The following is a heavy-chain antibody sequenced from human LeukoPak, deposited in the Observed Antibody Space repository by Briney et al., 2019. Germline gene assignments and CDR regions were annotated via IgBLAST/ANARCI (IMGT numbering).Heavy chain of an antibody. V-gene: IGHV5-51*01. J-gene: IGHJ4*02. CDR1: GYSFTSYW. Sequence: GESLKISCKGSGYSFTSYWVAWVRQMPGKGLEWMGIIFPGDSDNRYSPSFQGQVTISVDKSISTAYLQWNSLKASDTAIYYCARHDPPGSGWYLPFDYWGQGTLVTVSA. CDR2: IFPGDSDN. CDR3: ARHDPPGSGWYLPFDY. D-gene: IGHD6-19*01.